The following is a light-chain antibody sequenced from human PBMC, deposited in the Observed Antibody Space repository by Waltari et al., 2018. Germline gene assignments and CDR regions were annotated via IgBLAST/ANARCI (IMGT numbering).Light chain of an antibody. CDR1: NIGSKR. J-gene: IGLJ2*01. CDR3: QLWDSSPV. CDR2: DDS. Sequence: SYVLTQPPSVSVAPGQTARISCVGNNIGSKRGNWYQQKAGQAPVLVVYDDSARPSGIPERFSGSNSGNTATLTISRVEAGDEADYSCQLWDSSPVFGGGTKLTVL. V-gene: IGLV3-21*02.